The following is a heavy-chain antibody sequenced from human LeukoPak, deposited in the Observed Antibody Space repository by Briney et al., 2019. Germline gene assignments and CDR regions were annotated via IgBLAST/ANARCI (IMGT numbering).Heavy chain of an antibody. CDR2: IRYDGSNK. V-gene: IGHV3-30*02. D-gene: IGHD2-21*01. J-gene: IGHJ4*02. CDR3: AKVKYSLRNYFDY. Sequence: PGGSLRLFCAASGFTFSSYGMHWVRQAPGKGLEWVAFIRYDGSNKYYADSVKGRFTISRDNSKNTLYLQMNSLRAEDTAVYYCAKVKYSLRNYFDYWGQGTLVTVSS. CDR1: GFTFSSYG.